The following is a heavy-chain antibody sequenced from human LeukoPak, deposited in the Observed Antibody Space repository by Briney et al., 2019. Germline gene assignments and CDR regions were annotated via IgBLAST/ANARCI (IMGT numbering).Heavy chain of an antibody. J-gene: IGHJ4*02. CDR3: ARETTALDY. V-gene: IGHV4-39*07. CDR1: GGSISSSSYY. Sequence: SETLSLTCTVSGGSISSSSYYWGWIRQPPGKGLEWIGNIYYSGSTNYNPSLKSRVTISVDTSKNQFSLRLNSVTAADTAVYYCARETTALDYWGQGTLVTVSS. D-gene: IGHD1-1*01. CDR2: IYYSGST.